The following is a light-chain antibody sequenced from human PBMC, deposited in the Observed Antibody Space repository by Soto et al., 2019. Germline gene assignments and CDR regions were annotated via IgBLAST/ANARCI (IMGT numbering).Light chain of an antibody. CDR2: EVT. J-gene: IGLJ2*01. CDR3: SSYTSSNTLI. CDR1: SSDVGSYNS. Sequence: QSALTQPPSVSGSPGQSVTISCTGTSSDVGSYNSVSWYQQPPGTAPKLMIYEVTNRPSGVPDRFSGSKSGNTASLTISGLQSEDEADYYCSSYTSSNTLIFGGGTKVTVL. V-gene: IGLV2-18*02.